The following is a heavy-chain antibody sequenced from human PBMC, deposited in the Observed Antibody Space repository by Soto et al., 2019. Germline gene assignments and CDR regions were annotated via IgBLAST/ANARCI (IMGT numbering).Heavy chain of an antibody. CDR3: AKQAGKVLVTWYFDY. D-gene: IGHD5-18*01. J-gene: IGHJ4*02. V-gene: IGHV3-23*01. Sequence: GGSLRRSCAASGFTFSTYALSWVRQAPGKGLEWVSGISGSGSNTYYADSVKGRFTISRDNSRNTLYLQMNSLRAEDTAVYYCAKQAGKVLVTWYFDYWGQGTLVTVSS. CDR1: GFTFSTYA. CDR2: ISGSGSNT.